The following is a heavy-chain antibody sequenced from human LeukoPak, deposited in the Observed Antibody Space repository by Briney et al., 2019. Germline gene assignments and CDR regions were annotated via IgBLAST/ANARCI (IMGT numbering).Heavy chain of an antibody. CDR3: ARDGYYNGSGNYYKVDFDY. CDR1: GFTFSSYS. J-gene: IGHJ4*02. Sequence: GGSLRLSCTASGFTFSSYSMNWVRQAPGKGLEWVSYISTRSSTIYYAGSVKGRFTISRDNAKNSLYLQMNSLRAEDTAVYYCARDGYYNGSGNYYKVDFDYWGQGTLVTVSS. V-gene: IGHV3-48*01. CDR2: ISTRSSTI. D-gene: IGHD3-10*01.